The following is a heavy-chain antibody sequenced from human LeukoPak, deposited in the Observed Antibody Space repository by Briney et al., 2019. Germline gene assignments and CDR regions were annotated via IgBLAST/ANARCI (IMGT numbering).Heavy chain of an antibody. CDR2: IYHSGST. D-gene: IGHD3-16*01. V-gene: IGHV4-30-2*02. J-gene: IGHJ4*02. CDR3: ARSGGRSVSNGPLFDY. Sequence: PSQTLSLTCAVSGGSISSGGYSWSWIRQPPGKGLEWIGYIYHSGSTYYNPSLKSRVTISVDTSKNQFSLKLSSVTAADTAVYYCARSGGRSVSNGPLFDYWGQGTLVTVSS. CDR1: GGSISSGGYS.